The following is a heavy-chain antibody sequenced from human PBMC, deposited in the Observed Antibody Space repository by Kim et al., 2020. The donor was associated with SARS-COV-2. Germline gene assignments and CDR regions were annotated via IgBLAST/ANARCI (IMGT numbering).Heavy chain of an antibody. CDR2: IYYSGST. CDR3: ARDRDGYSAVDS. D-gene: IGHD4-4*01. CDR1: GGSISSGGYY. Sequence: SETLSLTCTVSGGSISSGGYYWSWIRQHPGKGLEWIAYIYYSGSTYYNPSLKSRITMSVDTSKDQFSLTLTSVTAADTAVYYCARDRDGYSAVDSWGQGTLVTVSS. J-gene: IGHJ4*02. V-gene: IGHV4-31*03.